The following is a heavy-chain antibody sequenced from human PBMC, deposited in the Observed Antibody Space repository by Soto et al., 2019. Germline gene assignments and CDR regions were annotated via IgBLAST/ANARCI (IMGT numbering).Heavy chain of an antibody. D-gene: IGHD6-6*01. CDR2: ISWNSGSI. V-gene: IGHV3-9*01. CDR3: AKSSRSYYYYYMDV. Sequence: EVQLVESGGGLVQPGRSLRLSCAASGFTFDDYAMHWVRQAPGKGLEWVSGISWNSGSIGYADSVKGRFTISRDNAKNYLYLQMNSLRAEDTALYYCAKSSRSYYYYYMDVWGKGTTVTVSS. J-gene: IGHJ6*03. CDR1: GFTFDDYA.